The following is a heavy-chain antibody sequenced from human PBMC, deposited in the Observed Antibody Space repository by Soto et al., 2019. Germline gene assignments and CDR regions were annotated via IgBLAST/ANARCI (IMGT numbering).Heavy chain of an antibody. D-gene: IGHD3-16*01. CDR2: ISGSGVST. V-gene: IGHV3-23*01. CDR3: AKGPLGRLDV. J-gene: IGHJ6*01. CDR1: RLTFNNYA. Sequence: GSLRLCCAASRLTFNNYAMNWVRQTPGKGLDWVSSISGSGVSTYYADSVKGRFTISRDNSKNTLYLQMNSLRAEDTAVYYCAKGPLGRLDVWGQGTTVTVSS.